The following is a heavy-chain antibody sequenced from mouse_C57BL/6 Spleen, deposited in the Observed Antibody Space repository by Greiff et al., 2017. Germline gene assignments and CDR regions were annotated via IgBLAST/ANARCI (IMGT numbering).Heavy chain of an antibody. D-gene: IGHD1-1*01. V-gene: IGHV1-76*01. CDR3: ARGGLVGDAMDY. Sequence: QVQLKESGAELVRPGASVKLSCKASGYTFTDYYINWVKQRPGQGLEWIARIYPGSGNTYYNEKFKGKATLTAEKSSSTAYMQLSSLTSEDSAVYFCARGGLVGDAMDYWGQGTSVTVSS. CDR1: GYTFTDYY. J-gene: IGHJ4*01. CDR2: IYPGSGNT.